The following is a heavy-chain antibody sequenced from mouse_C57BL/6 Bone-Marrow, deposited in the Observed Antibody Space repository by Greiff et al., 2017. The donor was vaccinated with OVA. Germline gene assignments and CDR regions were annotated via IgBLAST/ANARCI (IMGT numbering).Heavy chain of an antibody. CDR2: IDPSDSET. V-gene: IGHV1-52*01. CDR1: GYTFTSYW. Sequence: QVQLQQSGAELVRPGSSVKLSCKASGYTFTSYWMHWVKQRPIQGLEWIGNIDPSDSETHYNQKFKDKATLTVDKSSSTAYMQLSSLTSEDSAVYYCARKGYYGSSSFDVWGTGTTVTVSS. CDR3: ARKGYYGSSSFDV. D-gene: IGHD1-1*01. J-gene: IGHJ1*03.